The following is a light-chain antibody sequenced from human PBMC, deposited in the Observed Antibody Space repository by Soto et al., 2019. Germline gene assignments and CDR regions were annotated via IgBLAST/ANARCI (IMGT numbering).Light chain of an antibody. CDR2: GAS. CDR3: QQYNDWPLT. J-gene: IGKJ4*01. CDR1: QSVSSN. Sequence: EIVMTQSPATLPVSAGERATLSCRASQSVSSNLAWYQQKPGQAPRLLIFGASTGATGIPARFSGSGSGTEFSLTISSLQSEDFAVYYCQQYNDWPLTFGGGTKVDIK. V-gene: IGKV3D-15*01.